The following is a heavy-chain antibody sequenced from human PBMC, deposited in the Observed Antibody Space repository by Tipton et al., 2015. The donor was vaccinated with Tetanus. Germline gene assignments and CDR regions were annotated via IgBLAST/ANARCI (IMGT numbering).Heavy chain of an antibody. CDR1: GYTFTGYY. J-gene: IGHJ6*02. V-gene: IGHV1-2*02. D-gene: IGHD3-22*01. Sequence: QLVQSGAELKKPGASVKVSCTASGYTFTGYYMYWMRQAPGQGLEWVGWIDPNSGDTIYAQNFQGRVTMTRDTSISTVYMELSRLRSDDTAVYYCARDRGDYIYYGMDVWGPGTTVTVSS. CDR3: ARDRGDYIYYGMDV. CDR2: IDPNSGDT.